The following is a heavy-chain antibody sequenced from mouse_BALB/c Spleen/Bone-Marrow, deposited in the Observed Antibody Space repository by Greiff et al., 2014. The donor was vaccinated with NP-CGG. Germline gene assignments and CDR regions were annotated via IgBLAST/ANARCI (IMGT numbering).Heavy chain of an antibody. V-gene: IGHV1-18*01. Sequence: VHVKQSGPELVKPGASMKISCKASGYSFTGYTMNWVKQSHGKNLGWIGLINPYNGGTSYNQKFKGKATLTVDKSSSTAYMELLSLTSEDSAVYYCARKGPYYRYDPYAMDYWGQGTSVTVSS. CDR1: GYSFTGYT. CDR3: ARKGPYYRYDPYAMDY. CDR2: INPYNGGT. D-gene: IGHD2-14*01. J-gene: IGHJ4*01.